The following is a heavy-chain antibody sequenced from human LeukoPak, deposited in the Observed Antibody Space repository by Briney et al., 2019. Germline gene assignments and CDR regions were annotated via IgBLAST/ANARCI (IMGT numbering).Heavy chain of an antibody. CDR2: ISYDGSNK. CDR1: GFTFSSYA. J-gene: IGHJ6*02. V-gene: IGHV3-30-3*01. CDR3: ARGWGMDV. D-gene: IGHD6-13*01. Sequence: GGPLRLSCAASGFTFSSYAMHWVRQAPGKGLEWVAVISYDGSNKYYADSVKGRFTISRDNSKNTLYLQMNSLRAEDTAVYYCARGWGMDVWGQGTTVTVSS.